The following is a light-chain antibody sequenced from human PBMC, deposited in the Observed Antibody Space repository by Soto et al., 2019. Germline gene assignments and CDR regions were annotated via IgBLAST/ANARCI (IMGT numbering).Light chain of an antibody. CDR3: QQYNKWPYT. J-gene: IGKJ2*01. V-gene: IGKV3-15*01. CDR1: QSVGRN. CDR2: GTS. Sequence: EIVMTQSPVALSVSPRESAALSCRASQSVGRNFAWYQQRPGQAPRVLIYGTSTRATGVPARFSGSGSGTDFTLTTSSLQSEDFAVYYCQQYNKWPYTFGQGTRLEIK.